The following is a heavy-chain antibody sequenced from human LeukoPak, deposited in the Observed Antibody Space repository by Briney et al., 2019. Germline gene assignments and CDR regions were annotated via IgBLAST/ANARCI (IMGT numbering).Heavy chain of an antibody. D-gene: IGHD2-2*03. V-gene: IGHV1-18*03. CDR2: ISAYNGNT. J-gene: IGHJ4*02. CDR1: GYTFTSYG. Sequence: GASVKVSCKASGYTFTSYGISWVRQAPGQGLEWMGWISAYNGNTNYAQKLQGRVTMTTDTSTSTAYMELRSLRSDDMAVYYCARDLGIVVVPAAKDYWGQGTLVTVSS. CDR3: ARDLGIVVVPAAKDY.